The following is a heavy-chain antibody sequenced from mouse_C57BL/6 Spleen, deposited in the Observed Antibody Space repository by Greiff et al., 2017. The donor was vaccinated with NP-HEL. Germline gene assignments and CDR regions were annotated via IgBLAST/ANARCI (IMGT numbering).Heavy chain of an antibody. CDR3: AHSNDEDFDY. J-gene: IGHJ2*01. CDR1: GYTFTDYY. D-gene: IGHD2-12*01. Sequence: QVQLQQSGAELVRPGASVKLSCKASGYTFTDYYINWVKQRPGQGLEWIARIYPGSGNTYYNEKFKGKATLTAEKSSSTAYMQLSSLTSEDSAVYFCAHSNDEDFDYWGQGTTLTVSS. V-gene: IGHV1-76*01. CDR2: IYPGSGNT.